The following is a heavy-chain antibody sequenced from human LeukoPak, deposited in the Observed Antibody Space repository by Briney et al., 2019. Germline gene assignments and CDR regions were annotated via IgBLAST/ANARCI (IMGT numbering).Heavy chain of an antibody. Sequence: QSGGSLRLSCAASGFTFSSYAMSWVRQAPGKGLEWVSAISGSGGSTYYADSVKGRFTISRDNSKNTLYLQMNSLRAEDTAVYYCAKDLRGGQMADYGDYEWGQGTLVTVSS. J-gene: IGHJ4*02. CDR3: AKDLRGGQMADYGDYE. V-gene: IGHV3-23*01. CDR2: ISGSGGST. D-gene: IGHD4-17*01. CDR1: GFTFSSYA.